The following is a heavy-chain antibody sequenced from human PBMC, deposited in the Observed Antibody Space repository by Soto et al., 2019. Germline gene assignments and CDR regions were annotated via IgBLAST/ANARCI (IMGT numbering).Heavy chain of an antibody. CDR3: ARRGPGYYGSGSADY. J-gene: IGHJ4*02. CDR2: ISAYNGNT. V-gene: IGHV1-18*01. D-gene: IGHD3-10*01. Sequence: SAKACSKASGYSFTSNGISSARQAKKQGLEWMGWISAYNGNTNYAQKLQGRVTMTTDTSTSTAYMELRSLRSDDTAVYYCARRGPGYYGSGSADYWGQGTLVTVSS. CDR1: GYSFTSNG.